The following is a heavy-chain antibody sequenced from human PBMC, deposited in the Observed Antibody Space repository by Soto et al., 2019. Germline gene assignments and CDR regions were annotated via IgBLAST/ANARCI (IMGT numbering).Heavy chain of an antibody. CDR3: AREYSRAGNYYYGMDV. V-gene: IGHV1-46*01. Sequence: ASVKVSCKASGYTFTSYYMHWVRQAPGQGLEWMGIINPSGGSTSYAQKFQGRVTMTRDTSTSTVYMELSSLRSEDTAVYYCAREYSRAGNYYYGMDVWGQGTTVTVSS. D-gene: IGHD6-13*01. CDR1: GYTFTSYY. J-gene: IGHJ6*02. CDR2: INPSGGST.